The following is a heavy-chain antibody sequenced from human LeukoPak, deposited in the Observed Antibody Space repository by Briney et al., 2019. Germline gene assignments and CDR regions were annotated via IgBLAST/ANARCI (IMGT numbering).Heavy chain of an antibody. J-gene: IGHJ4*02. Sequence: GGALRLSCAASGFPFTSDAMSWDRQAPGKGLEWVSALTGSGGSTYYADSVKGRFTISRDNSKNTLYLQMNSLRAEDTAVYYCARHFPYFDYWGQGTLVTVSS. CDR2: LTGSGGST. V-gene: IGHV3-23*01. CDR1: GFPFTSDA. CDR3: ARHFPYFDY.